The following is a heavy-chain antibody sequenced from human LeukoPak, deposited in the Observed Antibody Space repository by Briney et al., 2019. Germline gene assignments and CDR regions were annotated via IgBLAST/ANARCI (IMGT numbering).Heavy chain of an antibody. J-gene: IGHJ4*02. CDR3: ARLVTTFGKGYYFDY. V-gene: IGHV4-39*01. CDR2: IYYSGST. D-gene: IGHD3-3*01. CDR1: GGSISSSSYY. Sequence: PSETLSLTCTVSGGSISSSSYYWGWIRQPPGKGLEWIGSIYYSGSTYYNPSLKSRVTISVDTSKDQFSLKLSSVTAADTAVYYRARLVTTFGKGYYFDYWGQGTLVTVSS.